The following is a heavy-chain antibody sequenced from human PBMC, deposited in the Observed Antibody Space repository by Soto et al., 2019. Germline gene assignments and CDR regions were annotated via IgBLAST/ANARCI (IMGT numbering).Heavy chain of an antibody. CDR2: INPDAGAT. CDR1: AYSFTTYH. V-gene: IGHV1-46*01. Sequence: VASVKVSCKASAYSFTTYHIHWVRQAPGQGXEWMGLINPDAGATNYAQRFQGRLRLTRDTSTSTVYMELRSLRFDDTAVYYCARGDIVLVPASEGNWFDPWGQGTLVTVSS. D-gene: IGHD2-2*01. J-gene: IGHJ5*02. CDR3: ARGDIVLVPASEGNWFDP.